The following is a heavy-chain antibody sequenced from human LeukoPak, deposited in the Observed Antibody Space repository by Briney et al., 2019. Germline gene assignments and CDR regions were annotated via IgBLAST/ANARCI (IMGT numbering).Heavy chain of an antibody. CDR2: TKPDGSTT. D-gene: IGHD3-16*01. Sequence: AGGSLRLACAASGFTLRSYWMSWVRQAPGEGLEWVAHTKPDGSTTYYVDSVKGRFTVSRDNAKNSLSLQMDSLRAEDTAMYYCARVVVILGSHFGGFDSWGQGTLVTVSS. J-gene: IGHJ4*02. V-gene: IGHV3-7*01. CDR1: GFTLRSYW. CDR3: ARVVVILGSHFGGFDS.